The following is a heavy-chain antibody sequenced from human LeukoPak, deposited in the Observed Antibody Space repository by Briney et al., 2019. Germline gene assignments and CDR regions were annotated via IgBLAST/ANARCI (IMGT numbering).Heavy chain of an antibody. D-gene: IGHD2-2*01. Sequence: PSETLSLTCTVGGGSLSGHYLGWIRQPPGKGLELVGHIYYTGTTFYNPSLNSRVTITLDTSRNQFSLRLTSVIAADTAVYYCARFSWGCSTASCYLTNWGQGALVTVSS. V-gene: IGHV4-59*11. J-gene: IGHJ4*02. CDR3: ARFSWGCSTASCYLTN. CDR2: IYYTGTT. CDR1: GGSLSGHY.